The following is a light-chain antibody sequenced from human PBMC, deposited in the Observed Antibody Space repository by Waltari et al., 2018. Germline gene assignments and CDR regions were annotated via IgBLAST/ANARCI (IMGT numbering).Light chain of an antibody. Sequence: DIQMTQSPSSLSASVGDRVTITCRESQSISSYLNWYQQKPGKAPKLLIYAASSLQSGVPSRVSGGGSGTDFTLTISSLQPEDFATYYCQQSYSTPNTFGQGTRLGIK. V-gene: IGKV1-39*01. CDR1: QSISSY. CDR3: QQSYSTPNT. CDR2: AAS. J-gene: IGKJ5*01.